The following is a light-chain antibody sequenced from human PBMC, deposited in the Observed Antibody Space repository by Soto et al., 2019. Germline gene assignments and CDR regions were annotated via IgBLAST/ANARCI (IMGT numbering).Light chain of an antibody. CDR3: QQYGSSPTWT. CDR1: QSVSNNY. CDR2: GAS. J-gene: IGKJ1*01. Sequence: EVVLTQSPDTLSLSPGERATLSCRASQSVSNNYLAWYQQKPGQAPRLLIYGASTRATGIPDRFSGSGSGTDFTLTISRLEPEDSAVYYCQQYGSSPTWTFGQGTKVDIK. V-gene: IGKV3-20*01.